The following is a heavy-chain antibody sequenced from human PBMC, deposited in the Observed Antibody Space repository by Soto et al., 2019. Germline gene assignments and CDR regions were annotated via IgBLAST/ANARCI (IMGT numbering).Heavy chain of an antibody. CDR1: GFTFTXXA. Sequence: SAKXSCXAXGFTFTXXAXXWVXQARGQRLERIGWIVVGSGNTNYAQKFQERVTITRDMSTSTAYMELSSLRSEDTAVYYCAAVSVPYYDYIWGSYRQGVDFDYLGQGTLVTVSS. CDR2: IVVGSGNT. CDR3: AAVSVPYYDYIWGSYRQGVDFDY. D-gene: IGHD3-16*02. V-gene: IGHV1-58*01. J-gene: IGHJ4*02.